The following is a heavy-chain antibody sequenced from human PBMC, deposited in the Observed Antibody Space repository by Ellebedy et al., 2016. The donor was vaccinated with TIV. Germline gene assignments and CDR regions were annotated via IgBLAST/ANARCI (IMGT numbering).Heavy chain of an antibody. V-gene: IGHV4-39*01. Sequence: SETLSLTXTVSGGSISSSGYYWGWIRQPPGKGLEWIGSIYYSGRTHYNPSLKSRVTISVDTSKNQFSLRLSSVTAADTAVYYCARLVAARRPDYWGQGTLITVSS. CDR2: IYYSGRT. CDR3: ARLVAARRPDY. J-gene: IGHJ4*02. D-gene: IGHD6-6*01. CDR1: GGSISSSGYY.